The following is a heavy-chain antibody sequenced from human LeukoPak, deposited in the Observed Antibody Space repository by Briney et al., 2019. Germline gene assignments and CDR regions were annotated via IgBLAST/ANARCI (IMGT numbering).Heavy chain of an antibody. V-gene: IGHV3-23*01. CDR1: GVTVSSYA. Sequence: SGGSLRLSCAASGVTVSSYAMSWVRQAPGKGLESVSAICGSGGSTYYADSVKGRFTISRANSKNTLYLQMNSMRAEDTAVYYCAKDGAPRTRFLEWLVSPFDYWGQGTLVTVSS. D-gene: IGHD3-3*01. CDR3: AKDGAPRTRFLEWLVSPFDY. J-gene: IGHJ4*02. CDR2: ICGSGGST.